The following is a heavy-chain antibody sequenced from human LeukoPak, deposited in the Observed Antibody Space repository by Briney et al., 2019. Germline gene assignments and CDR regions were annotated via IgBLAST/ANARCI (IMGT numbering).Heavy chain of an antibody. Sequence: PGRSLRLSCAASGFTFSSYGMHWVRQAPGKGLEWVADISYDGSNKYYADSVKGRFTISRDNSKNTLYLQMNSLRAEDTAVYYCAKARGMITFGEYPTDYWGQGTLVTVSS. V-gene: IGHV3-30*18. D-gene: IGHD3-16*01. CDR3: AKARGMITFGEYPTDY. J-gene: IGHJ4*02. CDR1: GFTFSSYG. CDR2: ISYDGSNK.